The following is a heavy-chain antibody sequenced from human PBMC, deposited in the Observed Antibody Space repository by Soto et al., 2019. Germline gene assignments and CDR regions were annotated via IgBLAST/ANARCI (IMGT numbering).Heavy chain of an antibody. V-gene: IGHV1-3*01. D-gene: IGHD6-6*01. Sequence: ASVKVSCTASGYTFTSYAMHWVRQAPGQRLEWMGWINAGNGNTKYSQKFQGRVTITRDTSASTAYMELSSLRSEDTAVYYCARERAAYSSSSYNWFDPWGQGTLVTVSS. CDR3: ARERAAYSSSSYNWFDP. J-gene: IGHJ5*02. CDR1: GYTFTSYA. CDR2: INAGNGNT.